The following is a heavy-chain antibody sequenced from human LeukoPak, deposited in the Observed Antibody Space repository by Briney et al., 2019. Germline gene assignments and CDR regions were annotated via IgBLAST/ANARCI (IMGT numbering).Heavy chain of an antibody. Sequence: ASVKVSCKASGYTFTSNGISWVRQAPGQGLEWMGGIIPIFGTANYAQKFQGRVTITADKSTSTAYMQLSSLRSEDTAVYYCASRSPYTGYDLYDYWGQGTLVTVSS. J-gene: IGHJ4*02. D-gene: IGHD5-12*01. CDR1: GYTFTSNG. V-gene: IGHV1-69*06. CDR3: ASRSPYTGYDLYDY. CDR2: IIPIFGTA.